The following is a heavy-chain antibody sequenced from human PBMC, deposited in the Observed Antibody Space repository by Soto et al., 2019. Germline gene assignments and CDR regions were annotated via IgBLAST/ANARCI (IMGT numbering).Heavy chain of an antibody. D-gene: IGHD3-3*01. CDR2: MNPNSGNT. CDR1: GYTFTSYD. Sequence: ASVKVSCKASGYTFTSYDINWVRQATGQGLEWMGWMNPNSGNTGYAQKFQGRVTMTRNTSISTAYMELSSLRSEDTAVYYCAVPYDFWSGYYRAGAFDIWGQGAMVTVSS. V-gene: IGHV1-8*01. CDR3: AVPYDFWSGYYRAGAFDI. J-gene: IGHJ3*02.